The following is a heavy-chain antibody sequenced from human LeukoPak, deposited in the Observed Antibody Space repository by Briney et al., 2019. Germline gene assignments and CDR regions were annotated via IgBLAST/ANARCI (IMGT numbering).Heavy chain of an antibody. Sequence: GGSLRLSCAASGFTFSSYWMRWVRQAPGKGLEWVANIKQDGSEKYYVDSVKGRFTISRDNAKNSLYLQMNSLRAEDTAVYYCAREALCYYGSGSYYPDYWGQGTLVTVSS. J-gene: IGHJ4*02. CDR1: GFTFSSYW. CDR3: AREALCYYGSGSYYPDY. D-gene: IGHD3-10*01. V-gene: IGHV3-7*01. CDR2: IKQDGSEK.